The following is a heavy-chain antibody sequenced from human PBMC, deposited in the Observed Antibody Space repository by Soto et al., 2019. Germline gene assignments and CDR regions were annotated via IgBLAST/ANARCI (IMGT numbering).Heavy chain of an antibody. J-gene: IGHJ4*02. D-gene: IGHD5-12*01. CDR3: ARGGWLRSGCDFDY. CDR2: IYSTGST. Sequence: QVQLQESGPGLVKPSETLSLTCSVSGGSINSNFWSWIRQPPGKGLEWLGYIYSTGSTTYTPSLKRRVTLSVTTSKNLFSLKLNSVTAADTDVYYCARGGWLRSGCDFDYWGQGTLVTVSS. V-gene: IGHV4-4*08. CDR1: GGSINSNF.